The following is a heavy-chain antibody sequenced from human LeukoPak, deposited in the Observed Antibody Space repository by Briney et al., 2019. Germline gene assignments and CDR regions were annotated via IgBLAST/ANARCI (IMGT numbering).Heavy chain of an antibody. Sequence: GGSLRLSCAASGYTFSSHWMHWVRQAPGKGLVWVSIINTDGSTTRYADSVEGRFTISRDNARNTLYLEMNSPRVEDTAVYFCARDTSRTMDVWGQGTTVTV. CDR3: ARDTSRTMDV. V-gene: IGHV3-74*01. J-gene: IGHJ6*02. CDR1: GYTFSSHW. CDR2: INTDGSTT.